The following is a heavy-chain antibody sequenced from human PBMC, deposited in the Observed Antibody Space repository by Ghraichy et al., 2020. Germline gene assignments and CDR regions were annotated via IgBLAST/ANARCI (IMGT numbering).Heavy chain of an antibody. CDR2: IKGDGTIT. V-gene: IGHV3-74*01. CDR3: ARLEGPDDILTGPSFPH. Sequence: GGSLRLSCAASGFTFSKYWMHWVRQAPGKGLVWVSRIKGDGTITSYADSVRDRFTISRDNGENTMFLQMDNLRAEDTAVYFCARLEGPDDILTGPSFPHWGQGILVTVAS. J-gene: IGHJ4*02. CDR1: GFTFSKYW. D-gene: IGHD3-9*01.